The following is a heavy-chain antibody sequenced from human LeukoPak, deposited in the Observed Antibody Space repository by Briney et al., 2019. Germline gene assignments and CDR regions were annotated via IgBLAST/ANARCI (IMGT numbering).Heavy chain of an antibody. Sequence: GASVKVSCKASGYTFTSDGISWVRQAPGQGLEWMGWISAYNGNTNYAQKLQGRVTMTTDTSTSTAYMELRSLRSDDTAVYYCARRYSSWYEDYYYGMDVWGQGTTVTVSS. J-gene: IGHJ6*02. CDR3: ARRYSSWYEDYYYGMDV. CDR1: GYTFTSDG. D-gene: IGHD6-13*01. V-gene: IGHV1-18*01. CDR2: ISAYNGNT.